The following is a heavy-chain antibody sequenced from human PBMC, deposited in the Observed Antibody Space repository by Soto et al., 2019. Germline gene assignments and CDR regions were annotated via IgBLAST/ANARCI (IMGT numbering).Heavy chain of an antibody. CDR3: ARDSDPLAYFFDY. Sequence: QVQLVQSGGEVKKPGASVKVSCKASGYTFINHGISWVRQAPGQGLEWMGWISGHNGKTNYAQKFQGRVTMTTDTSTSTAFMELRSLRSDDTAVYYCARDSDPLAYFFDYWGQGTLVSVSS. V-gene: IGHV1-18*04. CDR2: ISGHNGKT. J-gene: IGHJ4*02. CDR1: GYTFINHG.